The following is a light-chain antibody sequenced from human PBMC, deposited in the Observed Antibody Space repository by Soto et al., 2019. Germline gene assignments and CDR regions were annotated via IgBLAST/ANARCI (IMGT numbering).Light chain of an antibody. J-gene: IGLJ2*01. V-gene: IGLV2-14*01. Sequence: QSALTQPASVSGSPGQSITISCTGTSSDVGGYNYVSWYQQHPGKAPKLMIYEVSNRPSGVSNRFSGSKSGNTDSLTISGRHAEDEADYYCSSYTSSSTLVFGGGTKLTVL. CDR3: SSYTSSSTLV. CDR1: SSDVGGYNY. CDR2: EVS.